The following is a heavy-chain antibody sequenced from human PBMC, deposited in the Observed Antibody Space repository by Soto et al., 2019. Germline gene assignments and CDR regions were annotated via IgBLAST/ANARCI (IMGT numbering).Heavy chain of an antibody. J-gene: IGHJ4*02. CDR1: GLTFRNHA. CDR3: VSWVSPHFDY. D-gene: IGHD2-8*01. Sequence: EVQLLESGGGLVQPGGSLRLSCAASGLTFRNHAMSWVRQAPGKGLEWVSTIAPIGYSTHYTDSVKGRFTISRDDSRSTLDLQMNSLRAEDTAVCYCVSWVSPHFDYWGRGTLVSVSS. V-gene: IGHV3-23*01. CDR2: IAPIGYST.